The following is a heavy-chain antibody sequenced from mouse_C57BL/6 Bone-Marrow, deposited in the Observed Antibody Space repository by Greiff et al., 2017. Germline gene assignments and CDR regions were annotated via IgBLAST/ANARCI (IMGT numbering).Heavy chain of an antibody. V-gene: IGHV1-54*01. Sequence: LQESGAELVRPGTSVKVSCKASGYAFTNYLIEWVKQRPGQGLEWIGVINPGSGGTNYNEKFKGKATLTADKSSSTAYMQLSSLTSEDSAVYFCARHHPYFDYWGQGTTRTVSS. CDR2: INPGSGGT. CDR3: ARHHPYFDY. CDR1: GYAFTNYL. J-gene: IGHJ2*01.